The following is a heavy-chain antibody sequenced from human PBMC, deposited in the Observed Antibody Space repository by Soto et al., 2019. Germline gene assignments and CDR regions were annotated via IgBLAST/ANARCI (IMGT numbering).Heavy chain of an antibody. D-gene: IGHD1-26*01. Sequence: EVELLESGGGLVQPGGSLRLSCVGSRFTFTSYAISWVRQAPGKGLEWVAAISASGGATIHADSVKGRLTISRDNSKNTLYLQMNSLRAEDTAVYYCAKDVEGGSLFRGAFDYWGQGTQVTVSS. CDR2: ISASGGAT. CDR3: AKDVEGGSLFRGAFDY. J-gene: IGHJ4*02. V-gene: IGHV3-23*01. CDR1: RFTFTSYA.